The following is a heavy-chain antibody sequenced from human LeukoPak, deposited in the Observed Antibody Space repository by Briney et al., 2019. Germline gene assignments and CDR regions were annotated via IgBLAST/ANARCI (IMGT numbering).Heavy chain of an antibody. CDR2: IYHSGST. Sequence: PSETLSLTCAVSGGSISSGGYSGSWIRQPPGKGLEWIGYIYHSGSTYYNPSLKSRVTISVDRSKNQFSLKLSSVTAADTAVYYCAKLRYFYGMDVWGQGTTVTVSS. CDR3: AKLRYFYGMDV. CDR1: GGSISSGGYS. V-gene: IGHV4-30-2*01. D-gene: IGHD3-9*01. J-gene: IGHJ6*02.